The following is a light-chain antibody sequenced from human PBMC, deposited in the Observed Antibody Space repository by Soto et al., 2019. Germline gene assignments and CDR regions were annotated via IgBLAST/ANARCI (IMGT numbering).Light chain of an antibody. Sequence: QSVLTQPPSVSGAPGQRVTISCTGSSSNIGAGYDVHWYQQLPGTAPKLLIYGNNNRPSGVPDRFSGSKSGNTASLTVSGLQAEDEADYYCSSYAGSSNVFGTGTKVTVL. CDR3: SSYAGSSNV. CDR2: GNN. CDR1: SSNIGAGYD. V-gene: IGLV1-40*01. J-gene: IGLJ1*01.